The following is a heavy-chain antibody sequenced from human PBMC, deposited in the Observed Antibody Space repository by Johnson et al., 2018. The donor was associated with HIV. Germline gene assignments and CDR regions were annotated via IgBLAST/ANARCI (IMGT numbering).Heavy chain of an antibody. V-gene: IGHV3-30*02. CDR3: AKDRGSPGTPAAFDI. D-gene: IGHD1-7*01. CDR1: GFTFSSYG. J-gene: IGHJ3*02. CDR2: IRYDGSNK. Sequence: QVQLVESGGGVVQPGGSLRLSCAASGFTFSSYGMHWVRQAPGKGLEWVAFIRYDGSNKYYADSVMGRFTISRDNSKNTLYLQMNSLRAEDTAVYYCAKDRGSPGTPAAFDIWGQGTMVTVSS.